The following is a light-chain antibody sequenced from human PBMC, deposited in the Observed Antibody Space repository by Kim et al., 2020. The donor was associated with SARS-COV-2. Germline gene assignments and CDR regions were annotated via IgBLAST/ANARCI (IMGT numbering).Light chain of an antibody. CDR2: GAS. V-gene: IGKV1-27*01. J-gene: IGKJ4*01. CDR1: QDIADY. Sequence: DIQMTQSPSSLSASVGDRVTITCRASQDIADYLAWYQQKPGKVPKLLIYGASTLQSGVPSRFSGSGSGTDFTLTISSLQPEDVATYYCQKHNSAPLTFGGGTKVDIK. CDR3: QKHNSAPLT.